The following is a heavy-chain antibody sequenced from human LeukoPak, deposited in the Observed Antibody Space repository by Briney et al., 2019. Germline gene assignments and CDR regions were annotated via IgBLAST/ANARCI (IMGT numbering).Heavy chain of an antibody. D-gene: IGHD6-19*01. V-gene: IGHV1-2*02. CDR1: GYTFTGYY. CDR2: INPNSGGT. J-gene: IGHJ5*02. CDR3: ARVASPEGSSGWYGGYNWFDP. Sequence: ASVKVSCKASGYTFTGYYMHWVRQAPGQGLEWMGWINPNSGGTNYAQKFQGRVTMTRDTSISTAYMELSSLRSEDTAVYYCARVASPEGSSGWYGGYNWFDPWGQGTLVTVSS.